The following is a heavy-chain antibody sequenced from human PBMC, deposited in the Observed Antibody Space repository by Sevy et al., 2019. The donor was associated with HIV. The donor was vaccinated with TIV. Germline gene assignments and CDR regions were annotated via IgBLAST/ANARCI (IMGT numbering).Heavy chain of an antibody. V-gene: IGHV3-48*03. CDR2: VSSSADTI. Sequence: VGSLRLSCAASGFTFSSYEMNWVRQAPGKGLEWVSYVSSSADTIYYADSVRGRFTISRDNAKKSLYLQMNSLRAEDTAVYYCAKRGGQYDLGMDVWGQGTTVTVSS. J-gene: IGHJ6*02. CDR1: GFTFSSYE. D-gene: IGHD3-3*01. CDR3: AKRGGQYDLGMDV.